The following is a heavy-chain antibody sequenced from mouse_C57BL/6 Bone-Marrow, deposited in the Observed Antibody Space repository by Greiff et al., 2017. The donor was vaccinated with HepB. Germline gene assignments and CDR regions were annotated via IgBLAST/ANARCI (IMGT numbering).Heavy chain of an antibody. J-gene: IGHJ4*01. D-gene: IGHD2-4*01. CDR1: GYSFTGYY. V-gene: IGHV1-42*01. CDR2: INPSTGGT. Sequence: VQLQQSGPELVKPGASVKISCKASGYSFTGYYMNWVKQSPEKSLEWIGEINPSTGGTTYNQKFKAKATLTVDKSSSTAYMQLKRLTSEDSAVYYCARRGLRQNYAMDYWGQGTSVTVSS. CDR3: ARRGLRQNYAMDY.